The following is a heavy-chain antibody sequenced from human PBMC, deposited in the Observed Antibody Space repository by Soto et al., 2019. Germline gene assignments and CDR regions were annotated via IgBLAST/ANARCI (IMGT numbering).Heavy chain of an antibody. CDR3: ARDEVPAANWLDP. J-gene: IGHJ5*02. CDR1: GYTFINYG. CDR2: ISGYNGNT. D-gene: IGHD2-2*01. V-gene: IGHV1-18*01. Sequence: ASVKVSCKASGYTFINYGNTWVRQAPGQGLEWMGWISGYNGNTNYAQKFQGRVTMTTDTSTSTAYMELRSLKSDDTAVYYCARDEVPAANWLDPWGQGSLVTVSS.